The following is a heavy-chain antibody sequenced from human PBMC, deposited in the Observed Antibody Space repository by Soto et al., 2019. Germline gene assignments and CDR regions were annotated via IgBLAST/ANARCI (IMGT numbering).Heavy chain of an antibody. Sequence: SETLSLTCAVSGGSISSGNWWSWLRQPPGKGLEWIGEIYHSGSTNYNPSLKSRVTISVDKSKNQFSLKLSSVTAADTALYYCASCIAVGYKWFDPWGQGTLVTVSS. CDR3: ASCIAVGYKWFDP. D-gene: IGHD6-19*01. CDR2: IYHSGST. V-gene: IGHV4-4*02. J-gene: IGHJ5*02. CDR1: GGSISSGNW.